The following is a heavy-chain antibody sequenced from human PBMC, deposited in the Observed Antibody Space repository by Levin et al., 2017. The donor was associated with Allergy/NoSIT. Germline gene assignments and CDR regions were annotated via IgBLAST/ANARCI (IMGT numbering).Heavy chain of an antibody. CDR3: ARTYGPAYGMDV. V-gene: IGHV4-59*08. D-gene: IGHD3-10*01. J-gene: IGHJ6*02. CDR1: GGSISSYY. CDR2: IYNSGST. Sequence: NPSETLSLTCTVSGGSISSYYWSWIRQPPGKGLEWIGYIYNSGSTNYNPSLKSRVTISVDTSKNQFSLKLSSVTAADTAVYYCARTYGPAYGMDVWGQGTTVTVSS.